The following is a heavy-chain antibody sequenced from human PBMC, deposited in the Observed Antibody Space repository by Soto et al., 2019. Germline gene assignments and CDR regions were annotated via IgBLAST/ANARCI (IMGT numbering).Heavy chain of an antibody. V-gene: IGHV4-59*01. Sequence: QVQLQESGPGLVKPSETLSLTCTVSGGSISSYYWSWIRQPPGKGLEWIGYIYYSGSTNYNPSLKSRVTISVDTSKNQFSLKLSSVTAADTAVYYCASSSGDYSTSDVWGLGTTVTVSS. J-gene: IGHJ6*02. D-gene: IGHD4-17*01. CDR2: IYYSGST. CDR1: GGSISSYY. CDR3: ASSSGDYSTSDV.